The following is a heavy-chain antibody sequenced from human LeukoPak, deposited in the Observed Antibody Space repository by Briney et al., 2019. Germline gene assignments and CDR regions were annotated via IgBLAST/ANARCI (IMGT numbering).Heavy chain of an antibody. CDR1: GYSISSGYY. CDR3: ASAGYYYDSSGDYFDY. J-gene: IGHJ4*02. D-gene: IGHD3-22*01. V-gene: IGHV4-38-2*02. CDR2: IYHSGST. Sequence: SETLSLTCTVSGYSISSGYYWGWIRQPPGKGLEWIGSIYHSGSTYYNPSLKSRVTISVDTSKNQFSLKLSSVTAADTAVYYCASAGYYYDSSGDYFDYWGQGTLVTVSS.